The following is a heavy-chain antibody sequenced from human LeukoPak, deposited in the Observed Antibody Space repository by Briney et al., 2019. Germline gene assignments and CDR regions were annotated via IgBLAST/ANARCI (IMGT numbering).Heavy chain of an antibody. Sequence: QTLSLTCAISGDSVSSNSAAWNWIRQSPSRGLEWLGRTYYRSKWSKDYAVSVKSRITINPDTSNNQLSLQLNSVTPEDTAVYYCARSLDTDLREWGQGTLVTVSS. CDR2: TYYRSKWSK. J-gene: IGHJ4*02. V-gene: IGHV6-1*01. D-gene: IGHD5-18*01. CDR1: GDSVSSNSAA. CDR3: ARSLDTDLRE.